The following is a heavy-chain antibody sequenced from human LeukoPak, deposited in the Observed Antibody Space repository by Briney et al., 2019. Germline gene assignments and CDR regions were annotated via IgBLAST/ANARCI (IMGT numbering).Heavy chain of an antibody. CDR1: GGSISSNSYY. D-gene: IGHD2-15*01. CDR2: IYYSGST. Sequence: KPSETLSLTCTVSGGSISSNSYYWAWIRQPPGKGLEWIGSIYYSGSTYYNPSLKRRVTISVDTSKNQFSLKLSSVTAADTAVYCCARTTPPWDGYCSGGSCYLDPGWFDPWGQGTLVTVSS. J-gene: IGHJ5*02. V-gene: IGHV4-39*01. CDR3: ARTTPPWDGYCSGGSCYLDPGWFDP.